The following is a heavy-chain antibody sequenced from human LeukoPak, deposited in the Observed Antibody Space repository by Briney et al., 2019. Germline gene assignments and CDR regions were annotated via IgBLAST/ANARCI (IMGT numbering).Heavy chain of an antibody. J-gene: IGHJ6*02. CDR3: ARGRSMDV. Sequence: GGSPRLSCAASGFTFSGNWMSWVRQAPGKGLEWVANIKQDGSEKYYVDSVKGRFTISRDNAKNSVYVQMNSLRAEDTAVYYCARGRSMDVWGQGTTVTVSS. V-gene: IGHV3-7*01. CDR2: IKQDGSEK. CDR1: GFTFSGNW.